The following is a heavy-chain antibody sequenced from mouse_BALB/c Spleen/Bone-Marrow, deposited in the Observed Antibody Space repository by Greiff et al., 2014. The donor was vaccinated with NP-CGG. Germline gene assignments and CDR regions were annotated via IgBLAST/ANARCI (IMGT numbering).Heavy chain of an antibody. CDR2: IWADGST. CDR1: GFSLTNYG. V-gene: IGHV2-9*02. Sequence: VQLQQSGPGLVAPSQSPSITCTVSGFSLTNYGVHWVRQPPGKGLEWLGVIWADGSTNYNSALMSRLSISKDNSKSQVFFKMNSLQTDDTAMYYCARITTATGAMDYWGQGTSVTVSS. CDR3: ARITTATGAMDY. J-gene: IGHJ4*01. D-gene: IGHD1-2*01.